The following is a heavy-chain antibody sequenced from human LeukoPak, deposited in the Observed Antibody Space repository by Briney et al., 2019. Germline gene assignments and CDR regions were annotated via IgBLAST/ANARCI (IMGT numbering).Heavy chain of an antibody. Sequence: GGSLTLTCAASGFTFSGYWMSWVRQAPGKGLEWVANIRGDGSDKYFADFVEGRFTISRDNAKKSLYLQMNSLRAEDTATYYCANVWEFAYWGQGSLVTVSS. D-gene: IGHD1-26*01. CDR1: GFTFSGYW. V-gene: IGHV3-7*01. J-gene: IGHJ4*02. CDR2: IRGDGSDK. CDR3: ANVWEFAY.